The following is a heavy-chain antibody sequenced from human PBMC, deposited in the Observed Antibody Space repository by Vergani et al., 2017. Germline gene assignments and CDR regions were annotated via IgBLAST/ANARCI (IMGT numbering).Heavy chain of an antibody. CDR3: AKDILTNYIRDFWDY. J-gene: IGHJ4*02. Sequence: EVQLVESGGGLVQPGGSLRLSCTASGFTFSSYAMSWVRQAPGKGLEWVSAMSGSGDNTYYADSVKGRFTVSRDNSKNTLYLQMNSLRAEDTAIYYCAKDILTNYIRDFWDYWGQGTLVTVSS. D-gene: IGHD3-9*01. CDR1: GFTFSSYA. CDR2: MSGSGDNT. V-gene: IGHV3-23*04.